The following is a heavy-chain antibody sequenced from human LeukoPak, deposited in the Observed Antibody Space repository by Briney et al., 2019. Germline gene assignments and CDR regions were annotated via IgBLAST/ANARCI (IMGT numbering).Heavy chain of an antibody. D-gene: IGHD4-23*01. CDR1: GFTFSSYA. Sequence: PGGSLRLSCAASGFTFSSYAMSWVRQAPGKGLEWVSAISGSGGSTYYADSVKGRFTISRDSSKNTLYLQMNSLRAEDTAVYYCANNGGTIRGYFDYWGQGTLVTVSS. CDR2: ISGSGGST. CDR3: ANNGGTIRGYFDY. V-gene: IGHV3-23*01. J-gene: IGHJ4*02.